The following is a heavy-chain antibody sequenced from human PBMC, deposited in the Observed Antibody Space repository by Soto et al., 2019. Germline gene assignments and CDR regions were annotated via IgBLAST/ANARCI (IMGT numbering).Heavy chain of an antibody. CDR1: WGTFSSDA. CDR2: IIPIFGTA. J-gene: IGHJ4*02. D-gene: IGHD3-9*01. V-gene: IGHV1-69*06. CDR3: ASVALLLRYFDWLPRFDY. Sequence: SVKVSCKGAWGTFSSDASSWGRQAPGQGLEWMGGIIPIFGTANYAQKFQGRVTITADKSTSTAYMELSSLRSEDTAVYYCASVALLLRYFDWLPRFDYWGQGTLVTVSS.